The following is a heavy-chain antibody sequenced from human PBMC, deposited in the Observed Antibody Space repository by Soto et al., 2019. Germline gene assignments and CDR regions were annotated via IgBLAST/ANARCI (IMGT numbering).Heavy chain of an antibody. CDR3: ARDSMTGLNWFDP. CDR1: GFTFNNYG. Sequence: GGSLRLSCAASGFTFNNYGMHWVRQAPGKGLEWVAFISYDGSNKYYADSVKGRFTISRDNSKNTLFLQMNSLRGEDTAVYYCARDSMTGLNWFDPWGQGTLVTAPQ. D-gene: IGHD3-9*01. J-gene: IGHJ5*02. V-gene: IGHV3-30*03. CDR2: ISYDGSNK.